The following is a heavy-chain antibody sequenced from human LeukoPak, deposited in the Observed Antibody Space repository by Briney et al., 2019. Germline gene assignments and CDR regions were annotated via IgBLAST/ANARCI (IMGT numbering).Heavy chain of an antibody. CDR1: GFSFTDYW. Sequence: GGSLRLSCEASGFSFTDYWMTWVRQAPGKGLEGLADIKQDGSETHYVDSVKGRFIISRDNAKNSLYLRMNSLRVEDTAVYYCATYWRHFDWLLSDIWGLGTMVTVSS. J-gene: IGHJ3*02. D-gene: IGHD3-9*01. CDR2: IKQDGSET. V-gene: IGHV3-7*05. CDR3: ATYWRHFDWLLSDI.